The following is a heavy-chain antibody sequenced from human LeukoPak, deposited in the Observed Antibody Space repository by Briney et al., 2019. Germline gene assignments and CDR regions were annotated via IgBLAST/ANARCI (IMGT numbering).Heavy chain of an antibody. D-gene: IGHD6-13*01. Sequence: GGSLRLSCAASGFTFSSYGMHWVRQAPGKGLEWVALISYDGSNEYYADSVKGRFTISRDKSKNTLYLQVNSLRAEDTAAYYCAKDRSSSWTWTIDYWGQGTLVTAPS. V-gene: IGHV3-30*18. J-gene: IGHJ4*02. CDR1: GFTFSSYG. CDR3: AKDRSSSWTWTIDY. CDR2: ISYDGSNE.